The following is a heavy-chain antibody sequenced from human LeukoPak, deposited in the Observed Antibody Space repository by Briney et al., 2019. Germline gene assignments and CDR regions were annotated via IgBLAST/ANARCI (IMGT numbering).Heavy chain of an antibody. J-gene: IGHJ4*02. CDR2: ISSSSSYI. CDR1: GFTFSSYS. CDR3: ARVFTAYYYDSSGYSDY. Sequence: GGSLRLSCAASGFTFSSYSMNWVRQAPGKGLEWVSSISSSSSYIYYADSVKGRFTISRDNAKNSLYLQMNSLRAEDTAVYYCARVFTAYYYDSSGYSDYWGQGTLVTVSS. V-gene: IGHV3-21*01. D-gene: IGHD3-22*01.